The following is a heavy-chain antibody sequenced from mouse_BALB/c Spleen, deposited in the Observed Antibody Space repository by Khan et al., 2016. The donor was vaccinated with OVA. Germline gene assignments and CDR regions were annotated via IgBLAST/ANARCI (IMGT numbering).Heavy chain of an antibody. V-gene: IGHV5-15*02. CDR2: ISSLAYRI. J-gene: IGHJ4*01. CDR1: GFTFSDYG. CDR3: VRGYYYSMDY. Sequence: EVELVESGGGLVQPGGSRKLSCAAFGFTFSDYGMAWVRQAPGKGPEWVAFISSLAYRIDYADTVTCRFTISRENAKNTLYLEMSSLRSEDTAMYYCVRGYYYSMDYWGQGTSVTVSS.